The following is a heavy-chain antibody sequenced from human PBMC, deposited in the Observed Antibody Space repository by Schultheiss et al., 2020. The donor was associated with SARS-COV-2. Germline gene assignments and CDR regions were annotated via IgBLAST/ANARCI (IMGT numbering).Heavy chain of an antibody. CDR1: GFTVSSNY. CDR2: ISSSSSYI. Sequence: GGSLRLSCAASGFTVSSNYMNWVRQAPGKGLEWVSYISSSSSYIYYADSVKGRFTISRDNAKNSLYLQMNSLRAEDTAVYYCARVSVYYDRRVAFDIWGQGTMVTVSS. D-gene: IGHD3-3*01. J-gene: IGHJ3*02. CDR3: ARVSVYYDRRVAFDI. V-gene: IGHV3-21*05.